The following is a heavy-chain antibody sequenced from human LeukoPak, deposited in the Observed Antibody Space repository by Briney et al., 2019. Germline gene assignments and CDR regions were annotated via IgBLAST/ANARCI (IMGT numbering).Heavy chain of an antibody. Sequence: AGRSLRLSCAVSGFTFSSYAVHWVRQAPGKGLEWVAVISYDGSNKYYADSVKGRFTISRDNSKNTLYLQMNSLSAEDTAVYYCASEIIFGSFDYWGQGTLVTVSS. V-gene: IGHV3-30*04. CDR2: ISYDGSNK. J-gene: IGHJ4*02. CDR1: GFTFSSYA. CDR3: ASEIIFGSFDY. D-gene: IGHD3-3*01.